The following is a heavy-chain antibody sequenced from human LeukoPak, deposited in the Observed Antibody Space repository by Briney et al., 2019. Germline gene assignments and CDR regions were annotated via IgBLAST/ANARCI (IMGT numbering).Heavy chain of an antibody. CDR2: ISGSGGST. D-gene: IGHD3-9*01. V-gene: IGHV3-23*01. Sequence: PGGSLRLSCAASGFTFRSYAMTWVRQAPGKGLEWVAAISGSGGSTYYPDSVKGRITISRDNSKNTLYLQMNSLRAEDTAVYYCAKDLRYGILTGYCDYWGQGTLVTVSS. CDR1: GFTFRSYA. J-gene: IGHJ4*02. CDR3: AKDLRYGILTGYCDY.